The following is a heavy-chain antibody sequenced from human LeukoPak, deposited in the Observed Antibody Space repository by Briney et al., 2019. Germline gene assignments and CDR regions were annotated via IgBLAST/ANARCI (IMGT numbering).Heavy chain of an antibody. V-gene: IGHV3-48*02. D-gene: IGHD6-13*01. J-gene: IGHJ6*02. CDR2: ISSSSSTI. CDR1: GFTFSSFG. Sequence: PGGSLRLSCAASGFTFSSFGMNWVRQAPGKGLEWVSYISSSSSTIYYADSVKGRFTISRDNAKNSLHLQMNSPRDEDTAVYYCARDSSSSWYVSYGMDVWGQGTTVTVSS. CDR3: ARDSSSSWYVSYGMDV.